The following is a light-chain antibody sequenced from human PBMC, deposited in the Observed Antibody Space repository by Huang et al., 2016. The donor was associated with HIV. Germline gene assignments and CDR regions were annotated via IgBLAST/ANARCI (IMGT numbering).Light chain of an antibody. Sequence: DIQMTQSPLSMSASVGDKVTITCRASQAISNYLVWFQQKPGRAPKRLIYAASSLQSGVPSRFSGSGYGTKFTLTISSLQPEDFATYYCLQHHAYPRTFGPGTKVEVK. V-gene: IGKV1-17*03. J-gene: IGKJ1*01. CDR3: LQHHAYPRT. CDR1: QAISNY. CDR2: AAS.